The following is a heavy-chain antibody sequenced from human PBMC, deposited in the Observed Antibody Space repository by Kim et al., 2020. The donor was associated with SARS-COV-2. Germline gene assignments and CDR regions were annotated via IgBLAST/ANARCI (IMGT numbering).Heavy chain of an antibody. Sequence: DSGKGRFTISRDNANNSLYLQMNSLRAEDTAVYYCARVEATVVTRAVDYWGQGTLVTVSS. CDR3: ARVEATVVTRAVDY. D-gene: IGHD4-17*01. V-gene: IGHV3-21*01. J-gene: IGHJ4*02.